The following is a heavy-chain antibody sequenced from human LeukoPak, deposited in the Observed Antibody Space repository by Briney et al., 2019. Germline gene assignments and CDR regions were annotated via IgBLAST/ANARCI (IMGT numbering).Heavy chain of an antibody. CDR2: IKQDGSEK. CDR3: ARGRYYDFWSGYSFFFDY. V-gene: IGHV3-7*01. CDR1: GFTFSSYW. J-gene: IGHJ4*02. D-gene: IGHD3-3*01. Sequence: GGSLRLSCAASGFTFSSYWMSWVRQAPGKGLEWVANIKQDGSEKYYVDSVKGRFTISRDNAKNSLYLQVNSLRAEDTAVYYCARGRYYDFWSGYSFFFDYWGQGTLVTVSS.